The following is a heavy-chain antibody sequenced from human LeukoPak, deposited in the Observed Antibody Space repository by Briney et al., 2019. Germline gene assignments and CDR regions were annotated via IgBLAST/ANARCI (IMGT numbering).Heavy chain of an antibody. D-gene: IGHD1-26*01. V-gene: IGHV1-58*02. CDR1: GFTFTSSA. Sequence: ASVKVSCKASGFTFTSSAMPWARHARGQRLEWIGWIVVGSGNTNYAQKFQERVTITRDMSTSTAYMELSSLRSEDTAVYYCAAGSNSGSYYADFDYWGQGTLVTVSS. CDR3: AAGSNSGSYYADFDY. J-gene: IGHJ4*02. CDR2: IVVGSGNT.